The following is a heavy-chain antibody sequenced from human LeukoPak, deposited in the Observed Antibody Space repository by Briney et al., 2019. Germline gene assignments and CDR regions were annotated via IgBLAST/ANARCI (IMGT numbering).Heavy chain of an antibody. CDR1: GFTFSSYS. J-gene: IGHJ3*02. CDR3: ARAPRFSSASFDAFDI. CDR2: ISSSSTYI. Sequence: GGSLRLSCVASGFTFSSYSMNWFRQAPGRGLEWVSSISSSSTYIYYADSVKGRFTISRDNANNSLSLQMNSLSAEDAAVYYCARAPRFSSASFDAFDIWGQGTMVTVSS. D-gene: IGHD2-2*01. V-gene: IGHV3-21*01.